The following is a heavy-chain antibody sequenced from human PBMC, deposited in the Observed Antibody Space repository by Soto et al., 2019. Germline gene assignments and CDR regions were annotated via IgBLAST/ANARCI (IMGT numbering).Heavy chain of an antibody. V-gene: IGHV3-33*01. J-gene: IGHJ4*02. CDR3: ARDRGYSGYDFWGPKESFDY. D-gene: IGHD5-12*01. CDR1: GFPFSSYG. CDR2: IWYDGSNK. Sequence: GGSLRLSCASSGFPFSSYGMHWVRQAPGKGLEWVAVIWYDGSNKYYADSVKGRFTISRDNSKNTLYLQMNSLIAEDTAVYYCARDRGYSGYDFWGPKESFDYWGQGTLVTVSS.